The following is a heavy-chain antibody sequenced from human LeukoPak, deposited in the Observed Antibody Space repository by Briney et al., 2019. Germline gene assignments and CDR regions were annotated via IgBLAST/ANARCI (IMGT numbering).Heavy chain of an antibody. J-gene: IGHJ1*01. Sequence: GGSLRLTCAASGFTFSSYGMHWVRQAPGKGLEWVAVILSDGSKEFYTDSVKGRFTISRDNSKNTLYLQMNSLRAEDTAVYYCATQGEHSYDSNRSGYFQHWGQGTLVTVSS. CDR2: ILSDGSKE. V-gene: IGHV3-33*01. CDR3: ATQGEHSYDSNRSGYFQH. D-gene: IGHD3-22*01. CDR1: GFTFSSYG.